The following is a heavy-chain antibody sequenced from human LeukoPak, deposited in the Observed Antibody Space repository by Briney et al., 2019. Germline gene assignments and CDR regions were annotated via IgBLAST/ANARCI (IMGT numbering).Heavy chain of an antibody. J-gene: IGHJ3*02. V-gene: IGHV1-69*04. Sequence: SVKVSCKASGGTFSSYAISWVRQAPGQGLEWMGRVIPILGIANYAQKFQGRVTITADKSTSTAYMELSSLRSEDTAVHYCARGTAVAATSYSSGWYYAFDIWGQGTMVTVSS. CDR1: GGTFSSYA. CDR2: VIPILGIA. CDR3: ARGTAVAATSYSSGWYYAFDI. D-gene: IGHD6-19*01.